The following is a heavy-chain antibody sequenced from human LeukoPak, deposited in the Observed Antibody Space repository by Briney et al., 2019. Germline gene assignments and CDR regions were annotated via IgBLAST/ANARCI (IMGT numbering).Heavy chain of an antibody. CDR3: ARDISSGYYDAFDI. Sequence: PGGSLRLSCAASGFTVSSNYMSWVRQAPGKGLEWVSIIYSGGSTYYADSVKGRFTISGDNSKNTLYLQMNSLRAEDTAVYYCARDISSGYYDAFDIWGQGTMVTVSS. J-gene: IGHJ3*02. D-gene: IGHD3-22*01. CDR1: GFTVSSNY. CDR2: IYSGGST. V-gene: IGHV3-66*01.